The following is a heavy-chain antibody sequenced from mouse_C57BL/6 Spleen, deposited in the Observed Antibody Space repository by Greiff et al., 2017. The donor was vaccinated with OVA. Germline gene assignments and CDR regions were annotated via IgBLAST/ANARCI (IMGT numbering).Heavy chain of an antibody. CDR1: GFSLTSYG. CDR3: ATPAYYSNHWFAY. D-gene: IGHD2-5*01. V-gene: IGHV2-2*01. J-gene: IGHJ3*01. Sequence: VKLQESGPGLVQPSQSLSITCTVSGFSLTSYGVHWVRQSPGKGLEWLGVIWSGGSTDYNAAFISRLSISKDNSKSQVFFKMNSLQADDTAIYYCATPAYYSNHWFAYWGQGTLVTVSA. CDR2: IWSGGST.